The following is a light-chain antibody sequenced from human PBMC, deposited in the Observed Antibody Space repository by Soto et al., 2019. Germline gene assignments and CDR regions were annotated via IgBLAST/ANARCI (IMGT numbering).Light chain of an antibody. CDR2: GAS. CDR3: QQYNKWPPIT. Sequence: EIVMTQSPATLSVSPGERATLSCRASQSVSSNLAWYQQKPGQAPRLLIYGASTRATGIPARFSGSGSGTEFTLTISSLQSEDFAVLYCQQYNKWPPITFGQGTRLEIK. J-gene: IGKJ5*01. V-gene: IGKV3-15*01. CDR1: QSVSSN.